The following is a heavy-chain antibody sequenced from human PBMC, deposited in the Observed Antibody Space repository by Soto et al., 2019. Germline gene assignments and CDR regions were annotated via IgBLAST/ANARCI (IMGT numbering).Heavy chain of an antibody. CDR2: ISGSGGST. Sequence: GSLRLSCAASGFTFSSYAMSWVRQAPGKGLEWVSDISGSGGSTYYADSVKGRFTISRDNAKNTLYLQMNSLRAEDTAVYYCARGDPLRIRFLEWLPTRYMDVWGKGTTVTVSS. CDR3: ARGDPLRIRFLEWLPTRYMDV. CDR1: GFTFSSYA. D-gene: IGHD3-3*01. J-gene: IGHJ6*03. V-gene: IGHV3-23*01.